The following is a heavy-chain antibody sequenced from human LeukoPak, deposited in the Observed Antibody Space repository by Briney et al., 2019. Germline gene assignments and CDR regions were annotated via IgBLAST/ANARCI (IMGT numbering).Heavy chain of an antibody. V-gene: IGHV4-30-2*01. D-gene: IGHD2/OR15-2a*01. CDR1: GGSISSGGYS. CDR3: ATSHNSDFDY. J-gene: IGHJ4*02. CDR2: IYHSGST. Sequence: SQTLSLTCAVSGGSISSGGYSWSWIRQPPGKGLEWIGYIYHSGSTYYNPSLKSRVTISVDRSENQFSLKLSSVTAADTAVYYYATSHNSDFDYWGQGTLVTVSS.